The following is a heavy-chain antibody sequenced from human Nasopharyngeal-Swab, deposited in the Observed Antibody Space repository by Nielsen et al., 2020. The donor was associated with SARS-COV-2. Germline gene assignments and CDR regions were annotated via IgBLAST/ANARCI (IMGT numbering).Heavy chain of an antibody. V-gene: IGHV4-61*02. CDR2: IYTSGST. J-gene: IGHJ6*02. Sequence: SETLSLTCTVSGGSISSGSYYWSWIRQPAGKGLEWIGRIYTSGSTNYNPSLKSRVTISVDTSKNQFSLKLSSVTAADTSVYYCVILYDSTDYYYGMDVWGQGTTVTVSS. D-gene: IGHD2/OR15-2a*01. CDR1: GGSISSGSYY. CDR3: VILYDSTDYYYGMDV.